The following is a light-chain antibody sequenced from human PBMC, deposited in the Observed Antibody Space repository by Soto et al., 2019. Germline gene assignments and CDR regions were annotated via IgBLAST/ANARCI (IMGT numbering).Light chain of an antibody. J-gene: IGKJ1*01. Sequence: EIVMTQSPATLSVSPGERATLSCRASQSISDTLAWYQQKPGQAPRLLIHGASTRATGFPARFSRSGSGTDFTLTISSLQSEDFAVYDCQQYNNWPWTFGQGTKVAIK. CDR3: QQYNNWPWT. V-gene: IGKV3-15*01. CDR1: QSISDT. CDR2: GAS.